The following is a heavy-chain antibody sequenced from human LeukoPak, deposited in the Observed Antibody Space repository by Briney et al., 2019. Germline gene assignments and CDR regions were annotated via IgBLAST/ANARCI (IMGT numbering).Heavy chain of an antibody. CDR3: ARDLPPYYFDY. Sequence: GAPVKVSCKASGGIFSSYAISWVRQAPGQGLEWMGRIIPILGIANYAQKFQGRVTITADKSTSTAYMDLSSLRSEDTAVYYCARDLPPYYFDYWGQGTLVTVSS. CDR2: IIPILGIA. V-gene: IGHV1-69*04. J-gene: IGHJ4*02. CDR1: GGIFSSYA.